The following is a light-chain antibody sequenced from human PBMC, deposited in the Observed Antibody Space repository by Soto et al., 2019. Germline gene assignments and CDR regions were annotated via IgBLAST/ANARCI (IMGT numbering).Light chain of an antibody. Sequence: EIVLTQSPGTLSLSPGERATLSCRASESVASNYLAWYQHKPGQAPRLLFFGASNRATAIPDRFSGSGSGTDFTLTISRVEPEDFAVYYCQQRSNWLPLTFGGGTKVEIK. CDR1: ESVASNY. V-gene: IGKV3D-20*02. J-gene: IGKJ4*01. CDR2: GAS. CDR3: QQRSNWLPLT.